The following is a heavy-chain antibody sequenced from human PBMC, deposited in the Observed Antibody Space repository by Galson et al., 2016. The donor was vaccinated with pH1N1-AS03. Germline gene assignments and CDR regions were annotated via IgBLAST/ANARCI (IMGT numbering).Heavy chain of an antibody. J-gene: IGHJ5*01. CDR3: ARGGGSALDS. CDR2: IIPVMTTL. V-gene: IGHV1-69*11. Sequence: SGGTFNSYAFTWVRQAPGQGLEWMGRIIPVMTTLNYAQKLQDRVTITADESTATSYMELTRLRSEDTAVYYCARGGGSALDSWGQGTLVTVSS. CDR1: GGTFNSYA. D-gene: IGHD1-26*01.